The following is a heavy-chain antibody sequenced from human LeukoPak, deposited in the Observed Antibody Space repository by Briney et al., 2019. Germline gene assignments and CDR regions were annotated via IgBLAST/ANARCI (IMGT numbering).Heavy chain of an antibody. V-gene: IGHV1-69*05. J-gene: IGHJ4*02. CDR1: GGTFSSYA. CDR2: IIPIFGTA. Sequence: ASVTVSCKASGGTFSSYAISWVRQAPGQGLEWMGGIIPIFGTANYAQKFQGRVTITTDESTSTAYMELSSLRSEDTAVYYCARGAYCSSTSCQGIHFDYWGQGTLVTVSS. CDR3: ARGAYCSSTSCQGIHFDY. D-gene: IGHD2-2*01.